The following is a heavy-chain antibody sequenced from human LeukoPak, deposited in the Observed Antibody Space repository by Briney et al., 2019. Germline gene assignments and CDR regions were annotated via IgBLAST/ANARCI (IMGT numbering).Heavy chain of an antibody. CDR3: ATGSKTLLFTRDHYIDV. D-gene: IGHD2-21*02. Sequence: GGSLRLSCAASGFTFNTYTMNWVRQAPGKGLEWVSSISTSSIYIYYADSVRGRFTISRDNARNSLYLHMNSLRAEDTAVYYCATGSKTLLFTRDHYIDVWGKGTTVTISS. J-gene: IGHJ6*03. CDR2: ISTSSIYI. V-gene: IGHV3-21*01. CDR1: GFTFNTYT.